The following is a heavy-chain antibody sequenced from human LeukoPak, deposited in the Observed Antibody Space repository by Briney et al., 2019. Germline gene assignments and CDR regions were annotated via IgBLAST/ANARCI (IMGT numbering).Heavy chain of an antibody. CDR1: GYTLTELS. D-gene: IGHD3-22*01. CDR3: AREGDDSSGYPGV. V-gene: IGHV1-24*01. CDR2: FDPEDGET. J-gene: IGHJ4*02. Sequence: EASVKVSCKVSGYTLTELSMHWVRQAPGKGLEWMGGFDPEDGETIYAQKLQGRVTMTTDTSTSTAYMELRSLRSDDTAVYYCAREGDDSSGYPGVWGQGTLVTVSS.